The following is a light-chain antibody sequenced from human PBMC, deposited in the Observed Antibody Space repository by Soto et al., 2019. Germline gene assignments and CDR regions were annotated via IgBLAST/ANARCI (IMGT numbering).Light chain of an antibody. CDR2: DVS. J-gene: IGLJ2*01. CDR3: SSYTSSSTLV. Sequence: QSALTQPASVSGSPGQSITLSCTGTSSDVGGYNYVSWYQQHPGKAPKLIVYDVSNRPSGVSNRFSGSKSGNTAPLTISGLQAEDEADYYCSSYTSSSTLVFGGGTKLTVL. CDR1: SSDVGGYNY. V-gene: IGLV2-14*03.